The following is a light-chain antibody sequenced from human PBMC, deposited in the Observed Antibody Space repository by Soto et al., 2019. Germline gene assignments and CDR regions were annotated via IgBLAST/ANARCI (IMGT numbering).Light chain of an antibody. CDR3: MQSLQTPLT. V-gene: IGKV2-28*01. Sequence: IVMTQSPRSLPVTPGEPASISCKSSQSLLHSNGYTYLDWYLQKPGQSPQLLIYLGFNRASGVPYRFSGSGSGADFTLKISSVEAEDVGVYYCMQSLQTPLTFGGGTKVEIK. CDR1: QSLLHSNGYTY. J-gene: IGKJ4*01. CDR2: LGF.